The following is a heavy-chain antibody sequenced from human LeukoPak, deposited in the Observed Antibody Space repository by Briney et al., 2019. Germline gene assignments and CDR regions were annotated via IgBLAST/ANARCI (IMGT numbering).Heavy chain of an antibody. Sequence: ASVKVSCKASGYTFTSYGISLVRQAPGQGLEWMGWISAYNGNTNYAQKLQGRVTMTRNTSISTAYMELSSLRSEDTAVYYCARGGRYSYGYSDYWGQGTLATVSS. CDR2: ISAYNGNT. CDR3: ARGGRYSYGYSDY. CDR1: GYTFTSYG. V-gene: IGHV1-18*01. J-gene: IGHJ4*02. D-gene: IGHD5-18*01.